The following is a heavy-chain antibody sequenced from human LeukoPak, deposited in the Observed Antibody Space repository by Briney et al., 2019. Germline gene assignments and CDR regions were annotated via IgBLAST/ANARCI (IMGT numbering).Heavy chain of an antibody. V-gene: IGHV3-23*01. J-gene: IGHJ3*01. CDR3: AKAMQDSFHL. Sequence: PGGSLRLSCAASGFTFSSYAMSWVRQAPGKGLEWVSAISGSGGSTYYADSVKGRFTISRDNAKNSLYLQMNSLRIEDTALYYCAKAMQDSFHLWGPGTMVTVSS. CDR2: ISGSGGST. CDR1: GFTFSSYA.